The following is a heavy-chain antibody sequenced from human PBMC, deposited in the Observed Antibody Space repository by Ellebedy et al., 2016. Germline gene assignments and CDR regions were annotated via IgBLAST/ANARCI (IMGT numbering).Heavy chain of an antibody. CDR1: GYSISSGYY. J-gene: IGHJ5*02. D-gene: IGHD6-13*01. Sequence: SETLSLXXTVSGYSISSGYYWGWIRQPPGKGLEWIGSIYHSGSTYYNPSLKSRVTISVDTSKNQFSLKLSSVTAADTAVYYCARVLSIAAAGITRFDPWGQGTLVTVSS. CDR2: IYHSGST. CDR3: ARVLSIAAAGITRFDP. V-gene: IGHV4-38-2*02.